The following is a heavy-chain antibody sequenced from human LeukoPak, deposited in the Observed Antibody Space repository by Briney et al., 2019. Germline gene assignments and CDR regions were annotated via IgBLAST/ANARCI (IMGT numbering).Heavy chain of an antibody. CDR1: GFTFSTYS. CDR2: ISSSSSYI. CDR3: ARDQDSYGQDYYGSSGYYR. Sequence: PGGSLRLSCAASGFTFSTYSMNWVRQAPGKGLEWVSSISSSSSYIYYADSVKGRFTISRDNAKNSLYLQMNSLRAEDTAVYYCARDQDSYGQDYYGSSGYYRWGQGTLVTVSS. D-gene: IGHD3-22*01. J-gene: IGHJ4*02. V-gene: IGHV3-21*01.